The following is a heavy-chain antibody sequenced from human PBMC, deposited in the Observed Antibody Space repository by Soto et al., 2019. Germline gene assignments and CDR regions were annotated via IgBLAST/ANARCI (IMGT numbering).Heavy chain of an antibody. CDR1: GYTFTNYA. V-gene: IGHV1-3*04. CDR3: ARAIATYYSWFDP. Sequence: QVQLVQSGAEVKKPGASVRVSCKASGYTFTNYAIHWVRQAPGQRLEWMGWINTGKGDTKYSQKFQDRVTITRDTSASTAYLELSSLICEDTAVYYCARAIATYYSWFDPWGQGTLVTVSS. D-gene: IGHD1-26*01. J-gene: IGHJ5*02. CDR2: INTGKGDT.